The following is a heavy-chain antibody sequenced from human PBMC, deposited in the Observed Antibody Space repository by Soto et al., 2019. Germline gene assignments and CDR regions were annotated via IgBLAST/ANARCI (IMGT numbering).Heavy chain of an antibody. V-gene: IGHV1-8*01. CDR1: GFTFASND. J-gene: IGHJ5*02. Sequence: QVQLMQSGAAVKKPGASVKVSCKASGFTFASNDINWVRHGPGQGLQWVGWMNANVDATDSPQEFKGRLTITCNASLITAYLEPHNPKSHDTAVYDCTREIGVGSTLRLDPWGQGSLVTASS. D-gene: IGHD3-10*01. CDR3: TREIGVGSTLRLDP. CDR2: MNANVDAT.